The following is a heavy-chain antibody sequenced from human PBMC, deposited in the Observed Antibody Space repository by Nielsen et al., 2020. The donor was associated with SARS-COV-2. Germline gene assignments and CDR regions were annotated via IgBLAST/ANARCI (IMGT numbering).Heavy chain of an antibody. V-gene: IGHV1-18*01. CDR3: ARDPLYDSSGYYYDYFYY. J-gene: IGHJ4*02. Sequence: ASVKVSCKASGGTFSSYAISWVRQAPGQGLEWMGWISAYNGNTNYAQKFQGRVTMTTDTSTSTAYMELRSLRSDDTAVYYCARDPLYDSSGYYYDYFYYWGQGTLVTVSS. CDR1: GGTFSSYA. CDR2: ISAYNGNT. D-gene: IGHD3-22*01.